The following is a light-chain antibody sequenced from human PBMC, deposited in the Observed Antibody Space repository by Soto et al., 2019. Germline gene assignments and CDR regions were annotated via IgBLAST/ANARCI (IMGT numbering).Light chain of an antibody. J-gene: IGLJ1*01. CDR2: EVS. Sequence: QSVLTQPASVSGSPGQSITISCTGTSSDVGGYNYVSWYQQHPGKAPKLMIYEVSNRPSGVSNRLSGSKSGNTASLTISGLQAEDEADYYCSSYTSSSTPLYVFGTGTKVTVL. CDR1: SSDVGGYNY. V-gene: IGLV2-14*01. CDR3: SSYTSSSTPLYV.